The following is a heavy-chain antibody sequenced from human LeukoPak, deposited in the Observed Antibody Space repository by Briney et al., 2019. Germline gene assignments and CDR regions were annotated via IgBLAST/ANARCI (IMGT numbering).Heavy chain of an antibody. CDR1: GFIFTDYW. CDR3: ARDVSVSGMDV. CDR2: IKRDGSEK. V-gene: IGHV3-7*01. J-gene: IGHJ6*02. Sequence: GGSLRLSCAASGFIFTDYWMSWVRQAPGKGLEWVANIKRDGSEKYYVDSVKGRFTISRDNPKKSVYLQMNSLRAEDTAIYYCARDVSVSGMDVWGQGTTVTVSS. D-gene: IGHD5/OR15-5a*01.